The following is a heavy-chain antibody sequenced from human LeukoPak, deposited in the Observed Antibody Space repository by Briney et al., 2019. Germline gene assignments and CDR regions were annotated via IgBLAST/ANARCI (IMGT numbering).Heavy chain of an antibody. CDR2: TYYRSKWYN. Sequence: SQTLSLTCAISGDSVSSNGAAWNWIRQSPSRGLEWLGRTYYRSKWYNDYAVSVKSRITINPDTSKNQFSLQLNSVTPEDTAVYYCARDYYDSSGRGILRGYFDYWGQGTLVTVSS. V-gene: IGHV6-1*01. J-gene: IGHJ4*02. CDR1: GDSVSSNGAA. CDR3: ARDYYDSSGRGILRGYFDY. D-gene: IGHD3-22*01.